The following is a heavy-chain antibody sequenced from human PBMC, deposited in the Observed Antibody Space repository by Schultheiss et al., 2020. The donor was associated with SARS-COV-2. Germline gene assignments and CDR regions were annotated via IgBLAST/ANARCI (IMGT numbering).Heavy chain of an antibody. CDR2: IIPIFGTA. Sequence: SVKVSCKASGYTFTAYYMHWVRQAPGQGLEWMGGIIPIFGTANYAQKFQDRVTLSANESTGTASLEVNSLRSDDTAVYYCARDLASSFVDFWGQGTLVTVSS. CDR1: GYTFTAYY. D-gene: IGHD3-10*01. J-gene: IGHJ4*02. V-gene: IGHV1-69*13. CDR3: ARDLASSFVDF.